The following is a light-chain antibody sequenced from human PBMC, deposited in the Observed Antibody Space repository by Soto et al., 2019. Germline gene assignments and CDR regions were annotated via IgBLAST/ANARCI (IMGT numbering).Light chain of an antibody. Sequence: QSVLTQPPSASGTPGQRVTISCSGSSSNIGSNPVNWYQHVPGAAPKLLIYDSNQRPSGGPDRFSGSKSGTSASLAISGLQSDDEADYYCAAWDDSLNVVFGGGTKLTVL. V-gene: IGLV1-44*01. CDR1: SSNIGSNP. CDR2: DSN. J-gene: IGLJ2*01. CDR3: AAWDDSLNVV.